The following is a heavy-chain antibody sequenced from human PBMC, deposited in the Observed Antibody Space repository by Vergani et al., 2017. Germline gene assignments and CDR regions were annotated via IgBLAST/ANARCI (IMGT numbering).Heavy chain of an antibody. CDR3: ARQGSSSYPRGGYYYGMDV. D-gene: IGHD6-6*01. CDR2: IYPGDSDT. CDR1: GYSFTSYW. V-gene: IGHV5-51*01. Sequence: EVQLVPSGAEVKKPGESLKISCKGSGYSFTSYWIGWVRQMPGKGLEWMGIIYPGDSDTRYSPSFQGQVTISADKSISTAYLQWSSLKASDTAMYYCARQGSSSYPRGGYYYGMDVWGQGTTVTVSS. J-gene: IGHJ6*02.